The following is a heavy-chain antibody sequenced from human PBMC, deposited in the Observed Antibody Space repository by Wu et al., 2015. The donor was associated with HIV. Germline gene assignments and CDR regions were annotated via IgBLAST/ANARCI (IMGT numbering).Heavy chain of an antibody. V-gene: IGHV1-8*01. Sequence: QVQLVQSGAEVKKPGASVKVSCKVSGYTLTELSMHWVRQATGQGLEWMGWMNPNTGNTGYEQNFQGRVTMTRNTSINTAYMELSSLRSEDTAVYYCARILPKTYYYDSSAYPLDYWGQGTLVTVSS. CDR2: MNPNTGNT. CDR1: GYTLTELS. J-gene: IGHJ4*02. D-gene: IGHD3-22*01. CDR3: ARILPKTYYYDSSAYPLDY.